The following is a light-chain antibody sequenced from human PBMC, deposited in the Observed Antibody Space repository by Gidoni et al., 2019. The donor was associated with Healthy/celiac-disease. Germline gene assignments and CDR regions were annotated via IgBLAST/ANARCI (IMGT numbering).Light chain of an antibody. CDR3: QAWDSSTDVV. V-gene: IGLV3-1*01. J-gene: IGLJ2*01. Sequence: SYALTHPPSVSVSQGQTASITCSGDKLGDKYACWYQQKPGQSPVLVIYQDSKRPSGIPERFSGSNSGNTATLTISGTQAMDEADYYCQAWDSSTDVVFGGGTKLTVL. CDR2: QDS. CDR1: KLGDKY.